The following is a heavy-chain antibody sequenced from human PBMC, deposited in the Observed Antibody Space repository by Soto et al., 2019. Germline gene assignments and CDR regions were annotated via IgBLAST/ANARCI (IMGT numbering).Heavy chain of an antibody. J-gene: IGHJ6*02. D-gene: IGHD6-6*01. CDR3: ARGDSSSPNGYYYSGMDV. CDR1: GDSVSSNSAG. Sequence: SQTLSLTCVISGDSVSSNSAGWNWIRQSPSRGLEWLGRTFYRSKWYNDYAVSLKGRISINADTSKNLFSLQLDSVTPEDTAVYYCARGDSSSPNGYYYSGMDVWGQGTTVTAP. CDR2: TFYRSKWYN. V-gene: IGHV6-1*01.